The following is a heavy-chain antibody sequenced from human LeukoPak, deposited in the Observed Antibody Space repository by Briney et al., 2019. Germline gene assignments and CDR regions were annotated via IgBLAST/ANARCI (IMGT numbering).Heavy chain of an antibody. Sequence: GGSLRLSCAASGFTFSSYSMNWVRQAPGKGLEWVSSISSSSSYIYYADSVKGRFTISRDNAKNSLYLQMNSLRAEDTAVYYCARQISPTTVTLYYRGGYFDYWGQGTLVTVSS. CDR2: ISSSSSYI. CDR3: ARQISPTTVTLYYRGGYFDY. CDR1: GFTFSSYS. J-gene: IGHJ4*02. D-gene: IGHD4-17*01. V-gene: IGHV3-21*04.